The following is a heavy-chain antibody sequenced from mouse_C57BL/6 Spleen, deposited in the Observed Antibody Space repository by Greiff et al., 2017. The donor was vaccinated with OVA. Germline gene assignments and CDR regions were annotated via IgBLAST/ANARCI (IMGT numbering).Heavy chain of an antibody. CDR3: AKSEFITTEVATGYWYFGV. D-gene: IGHD1-1*01. CDR1: GYTFTSYW. J-gene: IGHJ1*03. V-gene: IGHV1-55*01. CDR2: IYPGSGST. Sequence: QVQLQQPGAELVKPGASVKMSCKASGYTFTSYWITWVKQRPGQGLEWIGDIYPGSGSTNYNEKFKSKATLTVDTSSSTAYMQLSSLTSEDSAVYYCAKSEFITTEVATGYWYFGVWGTGTTVTVSS.